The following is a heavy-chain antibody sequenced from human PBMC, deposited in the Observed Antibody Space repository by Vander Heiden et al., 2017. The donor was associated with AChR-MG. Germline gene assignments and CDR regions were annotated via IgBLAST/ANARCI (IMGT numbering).Heavy chain of an antibody. D-gene: IGHD3-16*01. CDR2: INPKSGAT. CDR1: GYIFTGYY. J-gene: IGHJ4*02. V-gene: IGHV1-2*02. Sequence: QVQLVQSGAEVKKPGASVKDFCKASGYIFTGYYMYWVRQAPGPGLEWMGWINPKSGATNYALKFQGRVTMTRDTSSSTAYMELSRLTSDDTAVYYCATEGDVSFSYWGQGTQVTVSS. CDR3: ATEGDVSFSY.